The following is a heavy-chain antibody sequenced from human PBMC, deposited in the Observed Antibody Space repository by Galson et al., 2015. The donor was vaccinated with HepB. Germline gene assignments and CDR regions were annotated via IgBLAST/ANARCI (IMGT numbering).Heavy chain of an antibody. J-gene: IGHJ6*02. CDR2: IWYDGGDK. Sequence: SLRLSCAASGFTFTTYGIHWVRQAPGKGLEWVAVIWYDGGDKYYADSVKGRFTISRDNAKSTVYLQMNSLRAEDTAVYFCARDMAGVITIYNYYGMDVWGQGATVTVSS. CDR1: GFTFTTYG. V-gene: IGHV3-33*01. CDR3: ARDMAGVITIYNYYGMDV. D-gene: IGHD3-16*02.